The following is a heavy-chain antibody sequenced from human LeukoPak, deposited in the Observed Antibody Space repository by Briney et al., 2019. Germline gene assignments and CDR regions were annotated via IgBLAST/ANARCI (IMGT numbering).Heavy chain of an antibody. CDR3: ANGRETYSSSSFLPSYYFDY. D-gene: IGHD6-6*01. CDR1: GYTFTTYY. J-gene: IGHJ4*02. V-gene: IGHV1-46*01. CDR2: INPGGGST. Sequence: EASVKVSCKASGYTFTTYYMHWVRQAPGQGLEWMGIINPGGGSTHYAQKFQGRVTMTRDTSTSTVYMELSSLRSEDTAVYYCANGRETYSSSSFLPSYYFDYWGQGTLVTVSS.